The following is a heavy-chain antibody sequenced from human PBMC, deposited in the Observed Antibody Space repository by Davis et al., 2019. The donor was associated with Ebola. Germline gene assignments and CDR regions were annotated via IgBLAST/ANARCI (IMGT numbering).Heavy chain of an antibody. CDR3: AILLWFGELLFPFDD. D-gene: IGHD3-10*01. V-gene: IGHV1-3*01. Sequence: ASVLISCNASAYTFTSYAMHWVRQAPGQRLEWMRWINAGNGNTKYSQKFQGRVTITRDTSASTAYMELSSLRSEDTAVYYCAILLWFGELLFPFDDWGQGTLVTVSS. CDR2: INAGNGNT. J-gene: IGHJ4*02. CDR1: AYTFTSYA.